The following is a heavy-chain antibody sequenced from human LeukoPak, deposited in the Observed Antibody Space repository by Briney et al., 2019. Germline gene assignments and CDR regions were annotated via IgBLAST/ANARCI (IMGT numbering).Heavy chain of an antibody. V-gene: IGHV4-59*01. J-gene: IGHJ4*02. CDR3: AKEPSV. CDR2: IYYTGTT. Sequence: PSETQSLTCSVSGDSIINYYWSWIRQSPEKGLEWIGYIYYTGTTKHNPSLESRVFMSVDTSKNQFSLRLTSVTVADTAVYYCAKEPSVWGQGILVTVSS. CDR1: GDSIINYY.